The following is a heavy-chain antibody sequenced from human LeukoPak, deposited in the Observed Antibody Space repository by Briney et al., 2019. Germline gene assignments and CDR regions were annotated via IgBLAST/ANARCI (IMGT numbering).Heavy chain of an antibody. V-gene: IGHV4-59*08. Sequence: PSETLSLTCTVSGGSISTYYWSWIRQPPGKGLEWIGYIYYSGSTNYNPALKSRGTISVDTSKNQFSLKLSSVTAADTAVYYCARRYCSGGSCYPDAFDIWGQGTMVTVSS. CDR1: GGSISTYY. CDR3: ARRYCSGGSCYPDAFDI. J-gene: IGHJ3*02. D-gene: IGHD2-15*01. CDR2: IYYSGST.